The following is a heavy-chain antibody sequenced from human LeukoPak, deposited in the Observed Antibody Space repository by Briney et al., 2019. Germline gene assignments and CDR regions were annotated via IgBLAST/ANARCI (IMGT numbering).Heavy chain of an antibody. CDR3: ARGYYDFWSGIGDYYMDV. CDR1: GFTFSSYS. D-gene: IGHD3-3*01. Sequence: PGGSLRLSCAASGFTFSSYSMNWVRQAPGKGLEWVSSISSSSSYIYYADSVKGRFTISRDSAKNSLYLQMNSLRAEDTAVYYCARGYYDFWSGIGDYYMDVWGKGTTVTVSS. CDR2: ISSSSSYI. J-gene: IGHJ6*03. V-gene: IGHV3-21*01.